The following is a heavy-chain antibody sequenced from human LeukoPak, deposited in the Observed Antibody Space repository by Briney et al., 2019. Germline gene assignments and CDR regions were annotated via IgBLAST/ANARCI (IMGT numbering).Heavy chain of an antibody. CDR3: ASGGGEGYNFY. Sequence: PSETLSLTCTVSGGSITNYFWSWIRQTPDKGLEWIGHIFYTGDTSYSPSLKSRAIISMDTSKSQFSLRLDSVTGADTAVYYCASGGGEGYNFYWGQGSLVTVSS. D-gene: IGHD5-24*01. V-gene: IGHV4-59*08. J-gene: IGHJ4*02. CDR1: GGSITNYF. CDR2: IFYTGDT.